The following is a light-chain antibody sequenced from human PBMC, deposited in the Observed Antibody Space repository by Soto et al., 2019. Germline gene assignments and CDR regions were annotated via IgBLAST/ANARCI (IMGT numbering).Light chain of an antibody. Sequence: QSALTQRASVSGSPGQSITVSCTGTSSDIGSYNFVSWYQQYPGKAPKLMIYEGSKRPSGVSNRFSGSKSGNTASLTISGLHAEDEADYYCCSLAGISPFYVFGTGTKLTVL. CDR3: CSLAGISPFYV. J-gene: IGLJ1*01. V-gene: IGLV2-23*03. CDR2: EGS. CDR1: SSDIGSYNF.